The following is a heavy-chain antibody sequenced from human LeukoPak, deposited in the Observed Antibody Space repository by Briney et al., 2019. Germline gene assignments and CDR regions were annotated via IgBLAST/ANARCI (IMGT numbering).Heavy chain of an antibody. Sequence: PSETLSLTCAVYGGSFSGYYWSWIRQPPGKGLEWIGEINHSGSTNYNPSLKSRVTISVDTSKNQFSLKLSSVTAADTAVYYCARGVNDFWSGAHNLWGQGTLVTVSS. CDR3: ARGVNDFWSGAHNL. V-gene: IGHV4-34*01. CDR2: INHSGST. CDR1: GGSFSGYY. D-gene: IGHD3-3*01. J-gene: IGHJ4*02.